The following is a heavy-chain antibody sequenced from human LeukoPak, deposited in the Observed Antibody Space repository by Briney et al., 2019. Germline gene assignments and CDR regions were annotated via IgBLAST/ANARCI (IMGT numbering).Heavy chain of an antibody. CDR3: ARDNGCSGGSCYATNFDY. CDR1: GFTFSSYA. CDR2: ISSNGGST. Sequence: GGSLRLSCAASGFTFSSYAMHWVRQAPGKGLEHVSAISSNGGSTYYANSVKGRFTISRDNSKNTLYLQMGSLRAEDMAVYYCARDNGCSGGSCYATNFDYWGQGTLVTVSS. V-gene: IGHV3-64*01. D-gene: IGHD2-15*01. J-gene: IGHJ4*02.